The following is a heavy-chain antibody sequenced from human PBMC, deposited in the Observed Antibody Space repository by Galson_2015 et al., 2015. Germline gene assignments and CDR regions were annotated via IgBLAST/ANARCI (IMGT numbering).Heavy chain of an antibody. V-gene: IGHV4-39*01. D-gene: IGHD3-3*01. CDR2: IYYSGST. Sequence: LSLTCTVSGGSISSSSYYWGWIRQPPGKGLEWIGSIYYSGSTYYNPSLKSRVTISVDTSKNQFSLKLSSVTAADTAVYYCARRTYYDFWSGYYTGNWFDPWGQGTLVTVSS. J-gene: IGHJ5*02. CDR3: ARRTYYDFWSGYYTGNWFDP. CDR1: GGSISSSSYY.